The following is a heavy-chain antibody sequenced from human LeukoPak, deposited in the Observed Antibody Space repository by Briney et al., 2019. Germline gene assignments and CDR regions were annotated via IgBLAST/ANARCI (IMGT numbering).Heavy chain of an antibody. CDR1: GFTFSSYW. CDR2: IKQDGSEK. CDR3: ARDMSNWNRGFFGLKTTVPSYYYGMDV. J-gene: IGHJ6*02. V-gene: IGHV3-7*01. Sequence: GGSLRLSCAASGFTFSSYWMSWVRQAPGKGLEWVANIKQDGSEKYYADSVKGRFTISRDNSKNTLYLQMNSLRAEDTAVYYCARDMSNWNRGFFGLKTTVPSYYYGMDVWGQGTTVTVSS. D-gene: IGHD1-1*01.